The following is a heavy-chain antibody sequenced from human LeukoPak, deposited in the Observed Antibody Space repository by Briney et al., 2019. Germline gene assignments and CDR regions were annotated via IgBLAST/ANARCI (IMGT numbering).Heavy chain of an antibody. J-gene: IGHJ5*02. Sequence: SETLSLTCVVSGGSVSGYYWGWIRQPPGRGLEWIGYVYYSGSTNYNPSFKSRITISVDTSRNQFSLQLSSVTAADTAVYYCARGVERIFGVVNWFDPWGQGTPVTVSS. D-gene: IGHD3-3*01. CDR1: GGSVSGYY. CDR2: VYYSGST. CDR3: ARGVERIFGVVNWFDP. V-gene: IGHV4-59*02.